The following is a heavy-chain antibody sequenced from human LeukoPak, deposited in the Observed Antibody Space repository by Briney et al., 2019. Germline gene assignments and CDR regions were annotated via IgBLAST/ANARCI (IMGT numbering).Heavy chain of an antibody. CDR1: GGSFSGYY. D-gene: IGHD1-26*01. CDR2: INHSGST. Sequence: PSETLSLTCAVYGGSFSGYYWSWIRQPPGKGLEWIGEINHSGSTNYNPSLKSRVTISVDTSKNQFSLKLSSVTAADTAVYYCASSGSYYSHYWGQGTLVTVPS. J-gene: IGHJ4*02. CDR3: ASSGSYYSHY. V-gene: IGHV4-34*01.